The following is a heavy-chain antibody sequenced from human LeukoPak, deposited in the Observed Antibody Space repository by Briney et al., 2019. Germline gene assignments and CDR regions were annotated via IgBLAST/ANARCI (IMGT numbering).Heavy chain of an antibody. J-gene: IGHJ1*01. CDR3: AKPIAAAGTGGYFQH. V-gene: IGHV3-23*01. Sequence: GGSLRLSCAASGFTFSSYWMSWVRQAPGKGLEWVSAISGSGGSTYYADSVKGRFTISRDNSKNTLYLQMNSLRAEDTAVYYCAKPIAAAGTGGYFQHWGQGTLVTVSS. D-gene: IGHD6-13*01. CDR2: ISGSGGST. CDR1: GFTFSSYW.